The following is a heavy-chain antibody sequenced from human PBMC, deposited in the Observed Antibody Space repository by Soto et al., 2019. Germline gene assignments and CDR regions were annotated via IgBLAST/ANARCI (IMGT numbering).Heavy chain of an antibody. CDR2: IYYSGST. V-gene: IGHV4-39*01. CDR3: ARHGWGQLLPFDY. D-gene: IGHD6-6*01. Sequence: PSETLSLTCTVSGGSISSSSYYWGWIRQPPGKGLEWIGSIYYSGSTYYNPSLKSRVTISVDTSKNQFSLKLSSVTAADTAVYYCARHGWGQLLPFDYWGQGTLVTVSS. J-gene: IGHJ4*02. CDR1: GGSISSSSYY.